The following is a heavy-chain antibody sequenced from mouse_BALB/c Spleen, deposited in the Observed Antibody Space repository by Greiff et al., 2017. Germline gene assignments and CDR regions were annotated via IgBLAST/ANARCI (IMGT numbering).Heavy chain of an antibody. CDR2: ISSGGGST. CDR3: ARQGYYGSSYHWYFDV. J-gene: IGHJ1*01. D-gene: IGHD1-1*01. CDR1: GFAFSSYD. Sequence: EVKLMESGGGLVKPGGSLKLSCAASGFAFSSYDMSWVRQTPEKRLEWVAYISSGGGSTYYPDTVKGRFTISRDNAKNTLYLQMSSLKSEDTAMYYCARQGYYGSSYHWYFDVWGAGTTVTVSS. V-gene: IGHV5-12-1*01.